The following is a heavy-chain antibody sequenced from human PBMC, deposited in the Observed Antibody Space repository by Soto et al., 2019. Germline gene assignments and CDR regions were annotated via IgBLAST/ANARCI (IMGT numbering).Heavy chain of an antibody. CDR3: AKGIVPRLVQQLVKGDYFDY. J-gene: IGHJ4*02. Sequence: GSLRLSCAASGFTFSSYGMHWVRQAPGKGLEWVAVISYDGSNKYYADSVKGRFTISRDNSKNTLYLQMNSLRAEDTAVYYCAKGIVPRLVQQLVKGDYFDYWGQGILVTVAS. CDR1: GFTFSSYG. D-gene: IGHD6-13*01. CDR2: ISYDGSNK. V-gene: IGHV3-30*18.